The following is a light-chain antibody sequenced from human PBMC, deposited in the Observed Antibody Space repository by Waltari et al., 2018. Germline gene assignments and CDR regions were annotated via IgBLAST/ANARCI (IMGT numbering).Light chain of an antibody. CDR3: QQRRDWPLT. V-gene: IGKV3-11*01. Sequence: DIVLTQSPAILSLSPGERASLSCRASQSVTNYLAWYQQKPGQAPRLLIYDTSNRATGIPARFSGSGFGTDFTLTISSLEPEDFASYYCQQRRDWPLTFGGGAKVEIK. CDR2: DTS. J-gene: IGKJ4*01. CDR1: QSVTNY.